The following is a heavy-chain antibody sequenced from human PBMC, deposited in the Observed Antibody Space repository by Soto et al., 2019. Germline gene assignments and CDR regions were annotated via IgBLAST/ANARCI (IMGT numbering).Heavy chain of an antibody. CDR1: GGSISSSSYY. CDR2: IYYSGST. CDR3: ARDIVVVPAASFYYYYGMDV. Sequence: SETLSLTCTVSGGSISSSSYYWGWIRQPPGKGLEWIGSIYYSGSTYYKPSLKSRVTISVDTSKKQFSLKLSSVTAADTAVYYCARDIVVVPAASFYYYYGMDVWGQGTTVTVSS. J-gene: IGHJ6*02. V-gene: IGHV4-39*02. D-gene: IGHD2-2*01.